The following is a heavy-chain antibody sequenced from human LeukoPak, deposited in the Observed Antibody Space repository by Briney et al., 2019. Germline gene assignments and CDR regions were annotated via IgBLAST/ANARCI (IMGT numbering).Heavy chain of an antibody. CDR1: GGTFSSYA. CDR3: ARADCSGGSCYRYYYYGMDV. J-gene: IGHJ6*04. CDR2: IIPIFGTA. V-gene: IGHV1-69*13. D-gene: IGHD2-15*01. Sequence: TVKVSCKASGGTFSSYAISWVRQAPGQGLEWMGGIIPIFGTANYAQKFQGRVTVTADESTSTAYMELSSLRSEDTAVYYCARADCSGGSCYRYYYYGMDVWGKGTTVTVSS.